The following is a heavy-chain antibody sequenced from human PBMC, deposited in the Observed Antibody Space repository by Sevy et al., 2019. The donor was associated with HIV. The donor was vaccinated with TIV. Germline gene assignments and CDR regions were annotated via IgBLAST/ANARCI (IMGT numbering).Heavy chain of an antibody. J-gene: IGHJ5*02. Sequence: GGSLRLSCAASGFIFSDYVMSWVRQVPGKSLEWVSSITGRSDKIAYGYSVKGRFTATRDNSKNTLYLYMSSFGAADTAVYYCAGGGLLNTRAGFDPWGQGTLVTVSS. CDR3: AGGGLLNTRAGFDP. CDR1: GFIFSDYV. V-gene: IGHV3-23*01. CDR2: ITGRSDKI.